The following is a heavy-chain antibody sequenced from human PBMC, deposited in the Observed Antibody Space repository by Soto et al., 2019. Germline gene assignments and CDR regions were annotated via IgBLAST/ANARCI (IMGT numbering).Heavy chain of an antibody. J-gene: IGHJ3*02. D-gene: IGHD2-2*01. Sequence: HPGGSLRLSCAASGFTFSSYWMSWVRQAPGKGLEWVANIKQDGSEKYYVDSVKGRFTISRDNAKNSLYLQMNSLRAEDTAVYYCARVRIVVVPAADDAFDIWGQGTTVTVSS. CDR2: IKQDGSEK. CDR1: GFTFSSYW. CDR3: ARVRIVVVPAADDAFDI. V-gene: IGHV3-7*01.